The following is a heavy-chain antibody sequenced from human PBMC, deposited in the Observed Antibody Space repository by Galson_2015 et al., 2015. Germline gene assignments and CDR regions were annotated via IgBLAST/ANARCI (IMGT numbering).Heavy chain of an antibody. Sequence: SLRLSCAASGFTFSSYWMSWVRQAPGKGLEWVANIKQDGSEKYYVDSVKGRFTISRDNSKNTLYLQMNSLRAEDTAVYYCARSNYYGSGSYYPHDYWGHGTLVTVSS. D-gene: IGHD3-10*01. J-gene: IGHJ4*01. V-gene: IGHV3-7*01. CDR1: GFTFSSYW. CDR2: IKQDGSEK. CDR3: ARSNYYGSGSYYPHDY.